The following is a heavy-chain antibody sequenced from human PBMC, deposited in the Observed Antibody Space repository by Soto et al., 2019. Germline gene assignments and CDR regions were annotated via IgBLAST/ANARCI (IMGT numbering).Heavy chain of an antibody. CDR2: ISAYNGNT. CDR3: ARDRHPVAVAVRHFDY. Sequence: QVQLVQSGAEVKKPGASVKVSCKASGYTFTSYGISWVRQAPGPGLEWMGWISAYNGNTNYAQKLQGRVTMTTDTSTSTAYMELSGLRSDDTAVYYCARDRHPVAVAVRHFDYWGQGTLVTVSS. J-gene: IGHJ4*02. D-gene: IGHD6-19*01. CDR1: GYTFTSYG. V-gene: IGHV1-18*01.